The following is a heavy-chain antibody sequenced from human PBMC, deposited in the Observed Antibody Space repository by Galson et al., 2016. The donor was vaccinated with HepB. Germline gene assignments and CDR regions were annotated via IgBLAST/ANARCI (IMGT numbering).Heavy chain of an antibody. CDR3: ARDLGLVGVITDY. J-gene: IGHJ4*02. CDR1: GYTFNNYG. CDR2: ISAYNGNT. D-gene: IGHD1-26*01. Sequence: SVKVSRKASGYTFNNYGFIWVRQAPGQGLEWMGWISAYNGNTNSAQRFQGRVTMTTDTSTSTVYMELRRLRSDDTAVYYCARDLGLVGVITDYWGQGTLVTVSS. V-gene: IGHV1-18*04.